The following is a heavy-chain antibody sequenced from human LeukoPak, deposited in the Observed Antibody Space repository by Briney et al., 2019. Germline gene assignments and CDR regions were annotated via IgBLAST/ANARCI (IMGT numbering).Heavy chain of an antibody. Sequence: QPGRSLRLSCAASGSTFSGHLMHWVRQAPGKGLEWVAVTSYDGGEKYYADSVKGRFTISRDNAKHTLYLQISSVRAEDTAVYYCARDMWGTFDYWGQGTLVTVSS. CDR3: ARDMWGTFDY. V-gene: IGHV3-30*07. D-gene: IGHD7-27*01. J-gene: IGHJ4*02. CDR1: GSTFSGHL. CDR2: TSYDGGEK.